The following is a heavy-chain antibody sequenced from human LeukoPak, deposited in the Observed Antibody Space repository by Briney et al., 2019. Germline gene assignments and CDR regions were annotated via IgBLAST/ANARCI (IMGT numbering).Heavy chain of an antibody. Sequence: ASVKVSCKASGYTFTSYHMHWVRQAPGQGLEWVGIINPSGGSTSYAQKFQGRVTMTRDTSTSTVYMELSSLRSEDTAVYYCARDPRSIAAAGTAFDIWGQGTMVTVSS. D-gene: IGHD6-13*01. CDR3: ARDPRSIAAAGTAFDI. J-gene: IGHJ3*02. CDR1: GYTFTSYH. V-gene: IGHV1-46*01. CDR2: INPSGGST.